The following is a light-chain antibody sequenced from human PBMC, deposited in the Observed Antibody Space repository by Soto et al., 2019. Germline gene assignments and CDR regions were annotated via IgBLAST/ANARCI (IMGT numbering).Light chain of an antibody. CDR1: QNVSNSY. V-gene: IGKV3D-20*01. CDR3: QQYGTSRWT. CDR2: DAS. J-gene: IGKJ1*01. Sequence: EIVLTQSPATLSLSPGERATLSCGASQNVSNSYLAWYQQKPGLAPRLLIYDASSRAIGIPDRFSGSGSGADFTLTFSRLEPEDFAVYYCQQYGTSRWTFGQGTKVEIK.